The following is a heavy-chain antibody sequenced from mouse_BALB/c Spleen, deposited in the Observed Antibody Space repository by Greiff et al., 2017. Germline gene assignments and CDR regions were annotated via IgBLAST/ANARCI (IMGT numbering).Heavy chain of an antibody. CDR2: ISNGGGST. V-gene: IGHV5-12-2*01. D-gene: IGHD2-1*01. J-gene: IGHJ2*01. Sequence: EVKLMESGGGLVQPGGSLKLSCAASGFTFSSYTMSWVRQTPEKRLEWVAYISNGGGSTYYPDTVKGRFTISRDNAKNTLYLQMSSLKSEDTAMYYCARRHGNYGFDYWGQGTTLTVSS. CDR3: ARRHGNYGFDY. CDR1: GFTFSSYT.